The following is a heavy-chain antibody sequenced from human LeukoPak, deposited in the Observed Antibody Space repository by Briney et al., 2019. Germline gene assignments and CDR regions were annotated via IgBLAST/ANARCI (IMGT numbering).Heavy chain of an antibody. Sequence: GASVKVSCKASGYTFTGYYMHWVRQAPGQGLEWMGWMNPNSGNTGYAQKFQGRVTMTRNTSISTAYMELSSLRSEDTAVYYCARGAYDSTFRVFRYWGQGTLVTVSS. CDR3: ARGAYDSTFRVFRY. J-gene: IGHJ4*02. V-gene: IGHV1-8*02. D-gene: IGHD3-22*01. CDR1: GYTFTGYY. CDR2: MNPNSGNT.